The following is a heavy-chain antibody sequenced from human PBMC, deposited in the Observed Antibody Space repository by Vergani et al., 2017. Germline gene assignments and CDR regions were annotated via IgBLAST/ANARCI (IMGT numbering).Heavy chain of an antibody. D-gene: IGHD3-10*01. CDR3: ARAYNRGLGHFDY. CDR1: PNSFFSHW. CDR2: IFPGDSDT. V-gene: IGHV5-51*03. J-gene: IGHJ4*02. Sequence: EVQLVQSGAEVKKSGESLKISCQGSPNSFFSHWVAWVRQTPGKGLEWIGIIFPGDSDTRYSPSFQGQVTMSAAKSIETVYLQWRSLKTSDTVTYFCARAYNRGLGHFDYWGQGTRVTVS.